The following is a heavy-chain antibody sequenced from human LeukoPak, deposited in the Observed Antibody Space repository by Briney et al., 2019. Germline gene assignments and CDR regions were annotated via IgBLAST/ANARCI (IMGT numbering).Heavy chain of an antibody. CDR3: ARAKLELSAFDI. D-gene: IGHD1-1*01. V-gene: IGHV1-69*05. Sequence: SVTVSCKASGGTFSSYAISWVRQAPGQGLEWMGGIIPIFGTANYAQKFQGRVTITTDESTSTAYMELSSLRSEDTAVYYCARAKLELSAFDIWGQGTMVTVSS. J-gene: IGHJ3*02. CDR1: GGTFSSYA. CDR2: IIPIFGTA.